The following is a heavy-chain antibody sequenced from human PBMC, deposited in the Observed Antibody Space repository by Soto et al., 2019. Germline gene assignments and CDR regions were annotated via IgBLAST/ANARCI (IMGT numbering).Heavy chain of an antibody. CDR3: ARGIGGYCSTPSCYKGPLDWFNA. CDR1: GVSVSSGGYS. D-gene: IGHD2-2*02. J-gene: IGHJ5*02. V-gene: IGHV4-30-2*01. Sequence: SETLSLTCAVSGVSVSSGGYSWSLIRRPPGNGLEWIGYIYHSGSTYYNPSLKSRVTISVDRSKNQFSLKLSSVTAADTAVYYCARGIGGYCSTPSCYKGPLDWFNAWGERTLASVSS. CDR2: IYHSGST.